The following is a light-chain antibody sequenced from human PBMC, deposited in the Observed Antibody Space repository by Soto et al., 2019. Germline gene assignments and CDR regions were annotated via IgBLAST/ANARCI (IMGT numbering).Light chain of an antibody. CDR2: GAS. Sequence: EIVKTQSPATLSVSPGERATLSCRASQSVSSNLAWYQQKPGQAPRLLIYGASTRATGIPARFSGSVSGTEFTLTISSLQSEDVAVYYCQQYNNWPFTFGPGTKVDIK. V-gene: IGKV3-15*01. J-gene: IGKJ3*01. CDR3: QQYNNWPFT. CDR1: QSVSSN.